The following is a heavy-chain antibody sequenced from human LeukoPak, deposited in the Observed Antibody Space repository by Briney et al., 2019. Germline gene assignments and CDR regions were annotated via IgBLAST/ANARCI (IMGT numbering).Heavy chain of an antibody. CDR3: ARAMLDNVLMVYAQGWFDP. CDR1: GYTFTSYD. V-gene: IGHV1-8*01. CDR2: MNPNSGNT. J-gene: IGHJ5*02. D-gene: IGHD2-8*01. Sequence: ASVKVSCKASGYTFTSYDIHWVRQATGQGLEWMGWMNPNSGNTGYAQKFQGRVTMTRNTSISTAYMELSSLRSEDTVVYYCARAMLDNVLMVYAQGWFDPWGQGTLVTVSS.